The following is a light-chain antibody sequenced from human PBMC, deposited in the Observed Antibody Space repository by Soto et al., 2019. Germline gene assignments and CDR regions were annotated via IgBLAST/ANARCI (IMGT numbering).Light chain of an antibody. V-gene: IGKV1-5*01. CDR3: QQYNSYPLT. CDR2: DAS. Sequence: EIQMRRSGSTLTACVGARVTINCGASQSIGTWLAWYQQKPGKAPKLLIYDASSLESGVPSRFSGSGSGTEFTLTISSLQPDDFATYYCQQYNSYPLTFGGGTKVDIK. J-gene: IGKJ4*01. CDR1: QSIGTW.